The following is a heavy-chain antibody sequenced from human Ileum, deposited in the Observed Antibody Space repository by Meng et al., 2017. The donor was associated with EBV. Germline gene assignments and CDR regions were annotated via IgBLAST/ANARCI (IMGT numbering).Heavy chain of an antibody. D-gene: IGHD4-23*01. V-gene: IGHV4-34*01. CDR3: ARYGTCGANSFYCFDP. J-gene: IGHJ5*02. Sequence: QVQLQQWGPVLLRPSETLSLTCGVYGGSFSNYYWTWIRQPPGKGLEWIGEISHTGTTKYNPSLKNRVTISLDTSNNQFSLNLNSVTAADTALYYCARYGTCGANSFYCFDPWGQGTLVTVSS. CDR1: GGSFSNYY. CDR2: ISHTGTT.